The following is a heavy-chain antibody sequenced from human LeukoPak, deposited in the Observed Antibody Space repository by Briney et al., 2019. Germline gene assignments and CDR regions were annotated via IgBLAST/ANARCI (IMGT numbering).Heavy chain of an antibody. Sequence: GGSLRPSCAASGFTFSSYAMSWVRQAPGKGLEWVSGISGSGGNTYYADAVKGRFTISRDNSNNALYLQMNSLRAEDTALYYGAKGPGGSRYYFDYWGQGTLVTVSS. D-gene: IGHD2-15*01. J-gene: IGHJ4*02. CDR3: AKGPGGSRYYFDY. V-gene: IGHV3-23*01. CDR2: ISGSGGNT. CDR1: GFTFSSYA.